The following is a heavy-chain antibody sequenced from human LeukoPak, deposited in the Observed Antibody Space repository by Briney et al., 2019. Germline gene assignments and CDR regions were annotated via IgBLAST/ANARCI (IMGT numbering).Heavy chain of an antibody. CDR2: IKQDGSEK. Sequence: GGSLRLSCAGSGFTFGSYWMSWVRQPPGKGLEWVAYIKQDGSEKYYVDSVKGRFTISRDNSKNTLYLQMNSLRAEDTAVYYCARHQSNGNFDYWGQGTLVTVSS. V-gene: IGHV3-7*01. CDR1: GFTFGSYW. J-gene: IGHJ4*02. CDR3: ARHQSNGNFDY. D-gene: IGHD1-26*01.